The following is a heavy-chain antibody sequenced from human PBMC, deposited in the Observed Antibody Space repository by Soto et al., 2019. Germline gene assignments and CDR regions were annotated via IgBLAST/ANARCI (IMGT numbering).Heavy chain of an antibody. Sequence: QLQLQESGPGLVKPSETLSLTCTVSGGSISSSSYYWGWIRQPPGKGLEWIGSIYYSGSTYYNPSLKSRVTISVDTSKNQFSLKLSSVTAADTAVYYCARHGERGDAFDIWGQGTMVTVSS. CDR1: GGSISSSSYY. D-gene: IGHD1-26*01. J-gene: IGHJ3*02. V-gene: IGHV4-39*01. CDR2: IYYSGST. CDR3: ARHGERGDAFDI.